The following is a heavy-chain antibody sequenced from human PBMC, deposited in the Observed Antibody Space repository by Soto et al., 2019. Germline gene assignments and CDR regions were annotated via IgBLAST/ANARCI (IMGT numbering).Heavy chain of an antibody. CDR2: INAGNGNT. D-gene: IGHD4-4*01. CDR1: GYTFTSYA. V-gene: IGHV1-3*01. CDR3: ARSKDYSNWFDP. Sequence: QVKLVQSGAEVKKPGASVKVSCKASGYTFTSYAMHWVRQAPGQRREWMGWINAGNGNTKYSQKFQGRVPITRDTAASTAYMELCSLRSEDTAVYSCARSKDYSNWFDPWGQGTLVTVSA. J-gene: IGHJ5*02.